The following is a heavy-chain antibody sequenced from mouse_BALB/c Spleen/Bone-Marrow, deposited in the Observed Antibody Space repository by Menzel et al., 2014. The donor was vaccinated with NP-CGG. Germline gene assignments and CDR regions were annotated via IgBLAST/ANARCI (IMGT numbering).Heavy chain of an antibody. J-gene: IGHJ3*01. CDR3: ARRAARATGFAY. CDR2: IDPANGNT. Sequence: DVKLQESGAELVKPGASVKLSRTASGFNIKDTYMHWVKQRPEQGLEWIGRIDPANGNTKYDPKFQGKATITADTSSNTAYLQLSSLTSEDTAVYYCARRAARATGFAYWGQGTLVTVSA. D-gene: IGHD3-1*01. V-gene: IGHV14-3*02. CDR1: GFNIKDTY.